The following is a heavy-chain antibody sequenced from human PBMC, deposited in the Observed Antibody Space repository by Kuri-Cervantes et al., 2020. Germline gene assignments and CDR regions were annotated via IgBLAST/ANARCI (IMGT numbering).Heavy chain of an antibody. J-gene: IGHJ3*02. CDR3: ARDMTTVTTDAFDI. CDR2: ISSSGSTI. D-gene: IGHD4-17*01. Sequence: GESLKISCAASGFTFSDYYMSWIRQAPGKGLEWVSYISSSGSTIYYADSVKGRFTISRDNAKNSLYPQMNSLRAEDTAVYYCARDMTTVTTDAFDIWGQGTMVTVSS. CDR1: GFTFSDYY. V-gene: IGHV3-11*01.